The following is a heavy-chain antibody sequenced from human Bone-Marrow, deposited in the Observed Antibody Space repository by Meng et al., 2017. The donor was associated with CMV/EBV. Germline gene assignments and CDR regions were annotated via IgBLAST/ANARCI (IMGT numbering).Heavy chain of an antibody. CDR1: GFTFSDYY. Sequence: GESLKISCAASGFTFSDYYMSWIRQAPGKGLEWVSYISSSGSTIYYADSVKGRFTISRDNAKNSLYLQMNSLRAEDTAVYYCARITQYSQDNSGSMAFWGQGALVTVSS. J-gene: IGHJ4*02. V-gene: IGHV3-11*01. D-gene: IGHD3-22*01. CDR3: ARITQYSQDNSGSMAF. CDR2: ISSSGSTI.